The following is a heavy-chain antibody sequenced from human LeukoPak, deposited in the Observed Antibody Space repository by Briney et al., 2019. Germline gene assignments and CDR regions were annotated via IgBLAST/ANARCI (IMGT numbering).Heavy chain of an antibody. CDR1: GFTFSNAW. V-gene: IGHV3-15*01. J-gene: IGHJ4*02. Sequence: GGSLRLSCAASGFTFSNAWMSWVRQAPGKGLEWVGRIKSKADGGTTDYAAVVKGRFIISRDDSENTLYLQMNSLKTEDTAVYYCTTMTLLPTDYWGQGTLVTVSS. CDR2: IKSKADGGTT. D-gene: IGHD1-26*01. CDR3: TTMTLLPTDY.